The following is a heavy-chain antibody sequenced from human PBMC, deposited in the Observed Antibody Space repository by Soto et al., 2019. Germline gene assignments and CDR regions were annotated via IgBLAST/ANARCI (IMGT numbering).Heavy chain of an antibody. CDR3: ARDLRGTSCYDY. J-gene: IGHJ4*02. CDR2: IYDSGST. D-gene: IGHD2-2*01. Sequence: SETLSLTCTVSGGSISSYYWSWIRQPPGKGLEWIGYIYDSGSTNYNPSLKSRVTISVDTSKNQFSLKLSSVTAADTAVYYCARDLRGTSCYDYWGQGTLVTVSS. CDR1: GGSISSYY. V-gene: IGHV4-59*01.